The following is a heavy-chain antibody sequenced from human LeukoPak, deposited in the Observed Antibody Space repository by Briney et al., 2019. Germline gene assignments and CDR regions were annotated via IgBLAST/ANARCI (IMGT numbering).Heavy chain of an antibody. CDR2: MTPNSGNT. J-gene: IGHJ4*02. CDR1: RYTFTSYD. Sequence: GASVKVSCKASRYTFTSYDINCVRQAPGQGLEWRGWMTPNSGNTGYAQKFQGRVTITRNTSISTAYMELSSLRSEDTAVYYCARGLGSSGWEEIDYWGQGTLVTVSS. V-gene: IGHV1-8*03. D-gene: IGHD6-19*01. CDR3: ARGLGSSGWEEIDY.